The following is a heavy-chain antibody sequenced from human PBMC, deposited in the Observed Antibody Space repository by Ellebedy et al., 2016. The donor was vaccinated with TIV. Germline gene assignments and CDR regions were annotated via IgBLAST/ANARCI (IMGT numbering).Heavy chain of an antibody. CDR3: ARESDSQFYFDY. CDR1: GASVSSANW. CDR2: MYHFGTT. Sequence: MPSETLSLTCTVSGASVSSANWWNWIRQSPGTGLEWIGEMYHFGTTNYNPSLRGRVTISVDKSNNQFSLKLSSVTAADTAVYYCARESDSQFYFDYWGQGSLVTVSS. J-gene: IGHJ4*02. V-gene: IGHV4-4*02.